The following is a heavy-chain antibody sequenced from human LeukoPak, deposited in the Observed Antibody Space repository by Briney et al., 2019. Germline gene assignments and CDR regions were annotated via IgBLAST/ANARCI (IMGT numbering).Heavy chain of an antibody. Sequence: GGSLRLSCAASGFTVSRNYISWVRQAPGKGLEWVSVIYSGGSTYYADSVKGRFTISRDNSKNTLYLQMNSLRAEDTAVYYCAKDKKPGSGWYLAFDYWGQGTLVTVSS. D-gene: IGHD6-19*01. CDR3: AKDKKPGSGWYLAFDY. V-gene: IGHV3-53*05. J-gene: IGHJ4*02. CDR2: IYSGGST. CDR1: GFTVSRNY.